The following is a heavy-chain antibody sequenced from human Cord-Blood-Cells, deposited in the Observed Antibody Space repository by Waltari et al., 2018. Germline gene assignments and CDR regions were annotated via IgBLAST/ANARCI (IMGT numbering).Heavy chain of an antibody. V-gene: IGHV1-69*04. CDR2: IIPILGIA. Sequence: VQLVQSGAEVKKPGSSVKVSCKASGGTFSSYAISWVRQAPGQGLEWMGGIIPILGIANYAQKFQGRVTITADESTSTAYMELSSLRSEDTAVYYCARGGVIAAAGTRTFNWFDPWGQGTLVTVSS. CDR3: ARGGVIAAAGTRTFNWFDP. CDR1: GGTFSSYA. J-gene: IGHJ5*02. D-gene: IGHD6-13*01.